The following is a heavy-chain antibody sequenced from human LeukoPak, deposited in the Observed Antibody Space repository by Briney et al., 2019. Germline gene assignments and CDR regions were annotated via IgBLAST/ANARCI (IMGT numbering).Heavy chain of an antibody. Sequence: GGSLRLSCAASGFTFDDYAMHWVRQAPGKGLEWVSGISWNSGSIGYADSVKGRFTISRDNAKNSLYLQMNSLRAEDTALYYCAKDSYYGPGSYLDVWGQGTTVTVSS. V-gene: IGHV3-9*01. CDR2: ISWNSGSI. J-gene: IGHJ6*02. CDR3: AKDSYYGPGSYLDV. CDR1: GFTFDDYA. D-gene: IGHD3-10*01.